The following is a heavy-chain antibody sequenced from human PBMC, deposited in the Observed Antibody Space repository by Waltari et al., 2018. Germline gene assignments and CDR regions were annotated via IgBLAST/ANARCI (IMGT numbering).Heavy chain of an antibody. V-gene: IGHV3-30*02. CDR3: AKERWIQLWTFDY. CDR1: GFTFSSYG. CDR2: IRYDGSNK. D-gene: IGHD5-18*01. Sequence: QVQLVESGGGVVQPGGSLRLSCAASGFTFSSYGMPWVRQAPGKGLEWVAFIRYDGSNKYYADSVKGRFTISRDNSKNTLYLQMNSLRAEDTAVYYCAKERWIQLWTFDYWGQGTLVTVSS. J-gene: IGHJ4*02.